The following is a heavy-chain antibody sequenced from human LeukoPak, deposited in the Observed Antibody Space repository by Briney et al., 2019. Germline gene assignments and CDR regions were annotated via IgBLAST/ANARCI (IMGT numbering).Heavy chain of an antibody. CDR3: ARASRDTILANYYLDY. V-gene: IGHV1-18*01. CDR2: ISAYNGNT. D-gene: IGHD5-24*01. CDR1: GYAFTSYD. J-gene: IGHJ4*02. Sequence: GSVKVSCKASGYAFTSYDINWVRQATGQGLEWMGWISAYNGNTNYAQKLQGRVTMTTDTSTSTAYMELGSLRSDDTAVYYCARASRDTILANYYLDYWGQGTLVTVSS.